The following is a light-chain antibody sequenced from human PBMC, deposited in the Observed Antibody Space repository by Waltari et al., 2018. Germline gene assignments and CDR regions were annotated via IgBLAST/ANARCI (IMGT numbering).Light chain of an antibody. CDR3: QQYDNWRT. V-gene: IGKV3-15*01. Sequence: EIVMTQSPATLSVSPGETATLSCRASHRISNSLAWYQQKPGQAPRLLIFAASTRATGVPARFSGSGSGTEFTLTISSLQSEDFAVYYCQQYDNWRTFGQGTKVEFK. CDR2: AAS. J-gene: IGKJ1*01. CDR1: HRISNS.